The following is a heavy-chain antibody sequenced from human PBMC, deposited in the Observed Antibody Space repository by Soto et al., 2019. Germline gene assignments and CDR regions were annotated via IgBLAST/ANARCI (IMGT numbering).Heavy chain of an antibody. CDR2: IWNDGRDN. J-gene: IGHJ6*02. V-gene: IGHV3-33*01. D-gene: IGHD6-13*01. Sequence: QVQLVESGGGVVQPGRSLRLSCAASGFTFNNYGMHWVRQAPGKGLEWVAVIWNDGRDNRYANSAKGRFTISRDKSKNTLYLQISSLRAEDTAVYYCARRQIPPPTRGAASARGAMDVCGHGTTVTVSS. CDR3: ARRQIPPPTRGAASARGAMDV. CDR1: GFTFNNYG.